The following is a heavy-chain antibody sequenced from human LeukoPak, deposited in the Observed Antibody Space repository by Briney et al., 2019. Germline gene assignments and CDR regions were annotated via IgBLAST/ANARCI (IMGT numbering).Heavy chain of an antibody. V-gene: IGHV4-30-2*02. D-gene: IGHD3-16*02. J-gene: IGHJ4*02. CDR3: ARLRLLWGSYRLDY. Sequence: SQTLSLTCAVSGGSISSGGYSWSWIRQPPGKGLEWIGYIYHSGSTYYNPSLKSRVTISVDRSKNQFSLKLSSVTAADTAVYYCARLRLLWGSYRLDYWGQGTLVTVSS. CDR2: IYHSGST. CDR1: GGSISSGGYS.